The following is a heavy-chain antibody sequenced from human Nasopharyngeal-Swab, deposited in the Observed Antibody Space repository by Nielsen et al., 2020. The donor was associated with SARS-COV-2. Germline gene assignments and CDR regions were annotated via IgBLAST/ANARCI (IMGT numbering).Heavy chain of an antibody. CDR3: AGLWSSYGSSGYSWFDP. D-gene: IGHD3-22*01. Sequence: GESLKISCKGSGYDFSNHWIAWVRQKPGKGLEWMGFVYPGDSDSRYSPSFQGQVTISADKSISTAYLQWSSLKASDTAMYYCAGLWSSYGSSGYSWFDPWGQGTLVTVSS. J-gene: IGHJ5*02. CDR2: VYPGDSDS. CDR1: GYDFSNHW. V-gene: IGHV5-51*01.